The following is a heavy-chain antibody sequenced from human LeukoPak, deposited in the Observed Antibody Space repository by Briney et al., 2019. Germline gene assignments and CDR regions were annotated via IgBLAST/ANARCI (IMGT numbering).Heavy chain of an antibody. CDR2: ISAYNGNT. CDR1: GYTLTSYG. J-gene: IGHJ6*02. D-gene: IGHD5-24*01. V-gene: IGHV1-18*01. CDR3: ARGGGSGDGYNFDYYYGMDV. Sequence: SVKVSCKASGYTLTSYGISWVRQAPGQGLEWMGWISAYNGNTNYAQKLQGRVTMTTDTSTSTAYMELRSLRSDDTAVYYCARGGGSGDGYNFDYYYGMDVWGQGTTVTVSS.